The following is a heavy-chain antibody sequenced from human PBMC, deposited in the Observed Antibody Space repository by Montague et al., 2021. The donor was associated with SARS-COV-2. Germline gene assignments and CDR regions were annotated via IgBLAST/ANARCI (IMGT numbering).Heavy chain of an antibody. CDR2: TNYRSKWTS. D-gene: IGHD4-17*01. CDR1: GDSVCINTAA. Sequence: CAISGDSVCINTAAWNWKRQSPSLRLEWLGRTNYRSKWTSDYATSVEGRISIDPDTSKNQFFLHLRSVTPEDTGVYYCVRDTGSAQAGFDAWGQGTLVTVSS. J-gene: IGHJ4*02. V-gene: IGHV6-1*01. CDR3: VRDTGSAQAGFDA.